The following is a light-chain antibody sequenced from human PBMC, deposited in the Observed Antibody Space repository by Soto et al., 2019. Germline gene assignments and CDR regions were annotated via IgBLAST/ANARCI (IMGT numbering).Light chain of an antibody. Sequence: SVLTQPPSASGTPGQRVTISCSGSNSNIRSNTVHWYQQLPGTAPKLLIHTDNKRPSGVPDRFSGSKSGTSASLAISGLQSEDEAEYYCASWDDSLNGYVFATGTKVTVL. J-gene: IGLJ1*01. V-gene: IGLV1-44*01. CDR3: ASWDDSLNGYV. CDR2: TDN. CDR1: NSNIRSNT.